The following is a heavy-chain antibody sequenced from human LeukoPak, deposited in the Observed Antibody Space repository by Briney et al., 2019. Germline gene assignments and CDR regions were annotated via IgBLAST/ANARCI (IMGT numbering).Heavy chain of an antibody. CDR1: GFTFSSYW. CDR2: INSDGTT. CDR3: ASAYYYRLPD. D-gene: IGHD3-10*01. Sequence: GGSLRLSCAASGFTFSSYWMHWVRQAPGKGLVWVSRINSDGTTTYADSVKGRFTISRDNAKNTLYLQMNRLRAEDTALYYYASAYYYRLPDWGQGTLVTVSS. V-gene: IGHV3-74*01. J-gene: IGHJ4*02.